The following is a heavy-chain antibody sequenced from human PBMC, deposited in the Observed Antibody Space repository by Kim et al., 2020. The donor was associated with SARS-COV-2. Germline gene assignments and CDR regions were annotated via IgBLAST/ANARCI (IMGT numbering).Heavy chain of an antibody. J-gene: IGHJ6*02. Sequence: SVKVSCKASGGTFSSYAISWVRQAPGQGLEWMGGIIPIFGTANYAQKFQGRVTITADESTSTAYMELSSLRSEDTAVHYCARGRYDHQRNYYYYGMDVWGQGTTVTVSS. CDR1: GGTFSSYA. D-gene: IGHD2-2*01. CDR2: IIPIFGTA. V-gene: IGHV1-69*13. CDR3: ARGRYDHQRNYYYYGMDV.